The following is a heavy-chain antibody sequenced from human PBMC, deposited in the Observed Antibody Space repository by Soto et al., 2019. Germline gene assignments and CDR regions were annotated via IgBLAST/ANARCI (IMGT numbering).Heavy chain of an antibody. J-gene: IGHJ4*02. Sequence: GGSLRLSCAASGFTFSSYAMSWVRQAPGKGLEWVSAISGSGGSTYYADSVKGRFTISRDNSKNTLYLQMNSLRAEDTAVYYCAKIPRENVVVPAAISYYFDYWGQGTLVTVSS. CDR3: AKIPRENVVVPAAISYYFDY. D-gene: IGHD2-2*01. CDR1: GFTFSSYA. V-gene: IGHV3-23*01. CDR2: ISGSGGST.